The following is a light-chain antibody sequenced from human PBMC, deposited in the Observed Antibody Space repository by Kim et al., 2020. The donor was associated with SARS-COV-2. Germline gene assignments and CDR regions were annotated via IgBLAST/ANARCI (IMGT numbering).Light chain of an antibody. CDR2: DAS. CDR1: QSVTSS. J-gene: IGKJ2*01. CDR3: QQGTNWRYT. V-gene: IGKV3-11*01. Sequence: EIVLTQSPATLSLSPGDRATLSCRASQSVTSSLAWYQQRPGQAPRLLISDASNRATGIPGRFSGSGSGTDFTLTISSLEPEDFAVYYCQQGTNWRYTFGQGTKLEI.